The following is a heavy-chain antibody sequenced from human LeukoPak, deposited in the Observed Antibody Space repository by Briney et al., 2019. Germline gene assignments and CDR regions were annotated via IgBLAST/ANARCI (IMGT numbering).Heavy chain of an antibody. CDR1: GYSISSGYY. CDR2: IYNSWST. V-gene: IGHV4-38-2*02. Sequence: PSETLSLTCTVSGYSISSGYYWGWIRQPPGKGLEWIGSIYNSWSTYYNPSLKSRLTISVDTSKNQFSLKLRSVTAADTAMYYCARAYSSSWYYNWFDPWGQGTLVTVSS. J-gene: IGHJ5*02. CDR3: ARAYSSSWYYNWFDP. D-gene: IGHD6-13*01.